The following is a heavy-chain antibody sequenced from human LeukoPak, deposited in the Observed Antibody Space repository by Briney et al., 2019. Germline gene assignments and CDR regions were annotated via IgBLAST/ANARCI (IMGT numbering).Heavy chain of an antibody. CDR2: INPSGGST. CDR1: GYTFTSYY. Sequence: ASVKASCKASGYTFTSYYMHWVRQAPGQGLEWMGIINPSGGSTSYAQKFQGRVTMTRDMSTSTVYMELSSLRSDDTAVYYCARENYYDGSGSPSASAPVDHWGQGTLVTVSS. CDR3: ARENYYDGSGSPSASAPVDH. V-gene: IGHV1-46*01. J-gene: IGHJ4*02. D-gene: IGHD3-22*01.